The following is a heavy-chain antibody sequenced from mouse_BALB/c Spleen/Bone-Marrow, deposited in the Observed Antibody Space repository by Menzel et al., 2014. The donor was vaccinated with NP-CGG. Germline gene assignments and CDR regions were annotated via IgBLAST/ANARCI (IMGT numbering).Heavy chain of an antibody. Sequence: QVHVKQSGAELARPGASVKTSCKASGYTFTSYTMHWVKQRPGQGLEWIGYINPSSGYTNYNQKFKDKATLTADKSSSTAYMQLSSLTSEDSAVYYCARESLYGSNYYWGQGTTLTVSS. D-gene: IGHD1-1*01. J-gene: IGHJ2*01. CDR1: GYTFTSYT. CDR2: INPSSGYT. CDR3: ARESLYGSNYY. V-gene: IGHV1-4*01.